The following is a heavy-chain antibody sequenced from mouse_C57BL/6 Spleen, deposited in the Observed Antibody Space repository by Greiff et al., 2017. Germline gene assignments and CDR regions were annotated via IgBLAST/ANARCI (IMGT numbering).Heavy chain of an antibody. CDR3: ATEDDYPYFDY. J-gene: IGHJ2*01. CDR2: ISYDGSN. CDR1: GYSITSGYY. D-gene: IGHD2-4*01. Sequence: EVKLMESGPGLVKPSQSLSLTCSVTGYSITSGYYWNWIRQFPGNKLEWMGYISYDGSNNYNPSLKNRISITRDTSKNQFFLKLNSVTTEDTATYYCATEDDYPYFDYWGQGTTLTVSS. V-gene: IGHV3-6*01.